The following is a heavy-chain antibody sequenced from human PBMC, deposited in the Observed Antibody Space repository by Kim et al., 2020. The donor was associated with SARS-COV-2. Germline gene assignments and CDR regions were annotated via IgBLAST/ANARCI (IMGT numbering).Heavy chain of an antibody. CDR1: GFTFSDYY. CDR3: ARDGVRYFDWLPPTDKYYCYGMDV. D-gene: IGHD3-9*01. Sequence: GGSLRLSCAASGFTFSDYYMSWIRQAPGKGLEWVSYISSSGSTIYYADSVKGRFTISRDNAKNSLYLQMNSLRAEDTAVYYCARDGVRYFDWLPPTDKYYCYGMDVWGQGTTVTVSS. CDR2: ISSSGSTI. J-gene: IGHJ6*02. V-gene: IGHV3-11*01.